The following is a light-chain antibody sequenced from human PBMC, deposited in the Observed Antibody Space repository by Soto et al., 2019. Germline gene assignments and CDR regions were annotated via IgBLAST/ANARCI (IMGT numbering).Light chain of an antibody. CDR1: QSLLHSNGYNY. CDR3: MQALQTPK. Sequence: DIVMTQSPLSLPVTPGEPASISCRSSQSLLHSNGYNYFNWYLQKPGQSPQLLIYLGSNRAPGVPDRFSGSGSGTDFTLKISRVEAEDVGVYYCMQALQTPKFGQGTKVEIK. V-gene: IGKV2-28*01. CDR2: LGS. J-gene: IGKJ1*01.